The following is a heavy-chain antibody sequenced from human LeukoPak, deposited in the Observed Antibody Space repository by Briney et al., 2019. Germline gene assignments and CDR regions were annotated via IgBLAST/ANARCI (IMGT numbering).Heavy chain of an antibody. CDR3: AKGAVDITMVRGVRVYYFDY. CDR1: GFTVSSNY. V-gene: IGHV3-23*01. D-gene: IGHD3-10*01. J-gene: IGHJ4*02. Sequence: GGSLRLSCAASGFTVSSNYMSWVRQAPGKGLEWVSAISGSGGSTYYADSVKGRFTISRDNSKNMLYLQMNSLRAEDTAVYYCAKGAVDITMVRGVRVYYFDYWGQGTLVTVSS. CDR2: ISGSGGST.